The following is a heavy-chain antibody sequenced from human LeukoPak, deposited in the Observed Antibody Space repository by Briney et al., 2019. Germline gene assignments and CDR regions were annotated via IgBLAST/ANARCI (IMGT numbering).Heavy chain of an antibody. Sequence: ASVKVSCKASGYTFKSYAMNWVRQAPGQGLECLGWINTNTGNPTYAQGFTGRFVFSLDTSVSTAYLQISSLKAEDTGVYYCARFGYTSSLDYWGQGTLVTVSS. CDR1: GYTFKSYA. V-gene: IGHV7-4-1*02. CDR2: INTNTGNP. CDR3: ARFGYTSSLDY. D-gene: IGHD6-13*01. J-gene: IGHJ4*02.